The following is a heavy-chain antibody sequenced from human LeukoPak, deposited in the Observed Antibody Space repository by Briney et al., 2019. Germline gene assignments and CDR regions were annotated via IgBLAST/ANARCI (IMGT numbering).Heavy chain of an antibody. Sequence: GGSLRLSCAASGFTFSSYAMSWVRQAPGKGLEWVSAISGSGGSTYYADSVKGRFTISRDNAKNSLYLQMNSLRAEDTAVYYCARGGYYDSSGFIFDPWGQGTLVTVSS. CDR3: ARGGYYDSSGFIFDP. CDR2: ISGSGGST. J-gene: IGHJ5*02. D-gene: IGHD3-22*01. CDR1: GFTFSSYA. V-gene: IGHV3-23*01.